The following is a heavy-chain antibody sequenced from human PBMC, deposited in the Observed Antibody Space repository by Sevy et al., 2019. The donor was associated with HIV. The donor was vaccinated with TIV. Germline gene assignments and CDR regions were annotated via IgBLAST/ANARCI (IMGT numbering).Heavy chain of an antibody. CDR1: GFTFSSYS. Sequence: GESLKISCAASGFTFSSYSMNWVRQAPGKGLEWVSYISSSSSTIYYADSVKGRFTISRDNAKNSLYLQMNGLRDEDTAVYYCARGLGGSYYALDAFDIWGQGTMVTVSS. V-gene: IGHV3-48*02. J-gene: IGHJ3*02. D-gene: IGHD1-26*01. CDR2: ISSSSSTI. CDR3: ARGLGGSYYALDAFDI.